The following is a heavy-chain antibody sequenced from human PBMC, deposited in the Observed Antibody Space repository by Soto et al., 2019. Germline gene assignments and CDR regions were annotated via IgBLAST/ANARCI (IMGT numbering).Heavy chain of an antibody. V-gene: IGHV3-74*01. CDR3: ARLGFVGEGDF. CDR2: ISGDGVHT. J-gene: IGHJ4*02. Sequence: EVQLAESGGGLIQPGGSLSLSCATSEFTFSRYWIHWVRQAPGEGLVWVSRISGDGVHTDYAESVKGRFTVSRDIAKSTGYLQMNNLRAEDTAIYYCARLGFVGEGDFWGQGILVTVSS. CDR1: EFTFSRYW. D-gene: IGHD3-16*01.